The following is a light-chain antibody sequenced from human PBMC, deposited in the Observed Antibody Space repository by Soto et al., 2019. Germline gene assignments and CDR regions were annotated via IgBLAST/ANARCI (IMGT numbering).Light chain of an antibody. CDR2: ATS. V-gene: IGKV1-27*01. CDR3: QKYNHAPT. J-gene: IGKJ4*01. CDR1: QAISSY. Sequence: DIQLTQSPSSLSASVGDRVTITCRASQAISSYLAWYQQKPGKVPELLIYATSTLQSGAPSRFSGSGSGTDFTITISSLQADDVATYYCQKYNHAPTFGGGTKVEIK.